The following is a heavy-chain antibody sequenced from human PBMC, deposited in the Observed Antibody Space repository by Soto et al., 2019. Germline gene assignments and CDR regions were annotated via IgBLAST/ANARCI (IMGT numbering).Heavy chain of an antibody. CDR3: ARSKDRAKVTTFDY. CDR2: IHGSGGST. CDR1: GFTFSIYA. V-gene: IGHV3-23*01. Sequence: EVQLLESGGGLVQRGGSLRLSCAASGFTFSIYAMNWVRQAPGKGLDLVSVIHGSGGSTYYADSVKVRFTISRDNSKNTVDMQMNRLRAEDTSVYYCARSKDRAKVTTFDYWGQGTLVTVSS. J-gene: IGHJ4*02. D-gene: IGHD4-17*01.